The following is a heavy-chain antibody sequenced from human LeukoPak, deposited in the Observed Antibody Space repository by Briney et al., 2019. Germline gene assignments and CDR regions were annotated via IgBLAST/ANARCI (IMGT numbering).Heavy chain of an antibody. CDR3: ARGLWLQDNYYLDV. D-gene: IGHD5-24*01. V-gene: IGHV3-21*01. J-gene: IGHJ6*03. CDR2: ISTSSSYI. Sequence: PGGSLRLSCSASGFTFSSYSMTWVRQAPGKGLEWVSFISTSSSYIYYADSVKGRFTISRDNARNSLYMQMNSLRAEDTAVYYCARGLWLQDNYYLDVWGKGTTVTVSS. CDR1: GFTFSSYS.